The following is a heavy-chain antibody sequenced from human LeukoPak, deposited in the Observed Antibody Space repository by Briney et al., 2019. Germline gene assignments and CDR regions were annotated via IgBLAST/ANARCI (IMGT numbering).Heavy chain of an antibody. CDR3: AKALKGDYDYVWGSYPAY. D-gene: IGHD3-16*01. J-gene: IGHJ4*02. CDR2: ISGSGGST. Sequence: GGSLRLSCAASGFTFSSYAMSWVRQAPGKGLGWVSAISGSGGSTYYADSVKGRFTISRDNSKNTLYLQMNSLRAEDTAVYYCAKALKGDYDYVWGSYPAYWGQGTLVTVSS. V-gene: IGHV3-23*01. CDR1: GFTFSSYA.